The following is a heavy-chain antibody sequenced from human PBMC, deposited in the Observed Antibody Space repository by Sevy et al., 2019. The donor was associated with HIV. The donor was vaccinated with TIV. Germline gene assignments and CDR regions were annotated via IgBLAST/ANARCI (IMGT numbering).Heavy chain of an antibody. CDR2: VRSKGDGGTA. CDR3: TTEGAD. V-gene: IGHV3-15*01. J-gene: IGHJ1*01. Sequence: GWSLRLSRAASGFSFSDAWLSWVRQVPGKGLEWVGRVRSKGDGGTAEYAAPVKGRFTIARDDSKNTMYVQMNNLKNEDTGIYYCTTEGADWGQGTLVTVSS. CDR1: GFSFSDAW.